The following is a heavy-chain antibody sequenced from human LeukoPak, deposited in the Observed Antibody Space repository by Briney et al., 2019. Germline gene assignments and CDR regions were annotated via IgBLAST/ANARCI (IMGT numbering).Heavy chain of an antibody. Sequence: GRSLRLSCAASGFTFSSYGMHWVRQAPGKGLEWVSLIYSGGSTSYADSVKGRFTISRDNSKNTLYLQRNSLRAEDTAVYYCARKTDHQTGGDYWGQGTLVTVSS. J-gene: IGHJ4*02. CDR3: ARKTDHQTGGDY. CDR1: GFTFSSYG. CDR2: IYSGGST. D-gene: IGHD1-1*01. V-gene: IGHV3-66*01.